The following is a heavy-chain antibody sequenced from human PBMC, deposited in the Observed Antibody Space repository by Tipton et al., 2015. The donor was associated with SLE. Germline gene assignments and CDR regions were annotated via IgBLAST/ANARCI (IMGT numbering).Heavy chain of an antibody. CDR3: ASSLGSSYWFDY. CDR2: IYYSGST. D-gene: IGHD2-15*01. Sequence: LRLSCTVSGGSISSGGYYWSWIRQHPGKGLEWIGYIYYSGSTYYNPSLKSRVTISVDTSKNQFSLKLSSVTAADTAVYYCASSLGSSYWFDYWGQGTLVTVSS. CDR1: GGSISSGGYY. J-gene: IGHJ4*02. V-gene: IGHV4-31*03.